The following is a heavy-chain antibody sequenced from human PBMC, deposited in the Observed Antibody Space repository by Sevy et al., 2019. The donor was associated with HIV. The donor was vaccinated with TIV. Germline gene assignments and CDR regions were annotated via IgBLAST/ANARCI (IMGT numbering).Heavy chain of an antibody. CDR2: INNSGGST. V-gene: IGHV3-23*01. Sequence: GGSLRLSCVASGSTVNPYAMSWVRQAPGKGLEWVAVINNSGGSTDYAGSVRGRFSISRDNPNVYLEMNSLRVEDTAVYYCVKERVGYISSWYYFDYWGQGTLVTVSS. J-gene: IGHJ4*02. D-gene: IGHD6-13*01. CDR1: GSTVNPYA. CDR3: VKERVGYISSWYYFDY.